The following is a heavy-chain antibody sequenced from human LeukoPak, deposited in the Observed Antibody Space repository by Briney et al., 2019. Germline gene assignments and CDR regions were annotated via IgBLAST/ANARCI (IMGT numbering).Heavy chain of an antibody. CDR1: GDTFSSYA. CDR3: ARDVRSSIVYYGMDV. V-gene: IGHV1-69*13. D-gene: IGHD2-15*01. CDR2: IIPIFGTA. J-gene: IGHJ6*02. Sequence: SVKVSCKASGDTFSSYAISWVRQAPGQGLEWMGGIIPIFGTANYAQKFQGRVTITADESTSTAYMELSSLRSEDTAVYYCARDVRSSIVYYGMDVWGQGTTVTVSS.